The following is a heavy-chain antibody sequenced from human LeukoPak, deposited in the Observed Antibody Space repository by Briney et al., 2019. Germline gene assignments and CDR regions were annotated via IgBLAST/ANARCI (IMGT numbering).Heavy chain of an antibody. CDR1: GYTFTDYY. Sequence: ASVKVSCKASGYTFTDYYMHWVRQAPGQRLEWMGWVNPNSGDTNYVHKFQGRVTMTSDTSISTAYMDLSRVRSDDTAVYYCALLFSSTWYRFDSWGQGTLVTVSS. V-gene: IGHV1-2*02. CDR3: ALLFSSTWYRFDS. CDR2: VNPNSGDT. D-gene: IGHD6-13*01. J-gene: IGHJ4*02.